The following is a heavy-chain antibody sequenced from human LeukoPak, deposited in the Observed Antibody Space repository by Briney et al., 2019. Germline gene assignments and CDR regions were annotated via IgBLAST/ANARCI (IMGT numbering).Heavy chain of an antibody. V-gene: IGHV4-59*01. CDR3: ARDNEQGYYYYGMDV. CDR1: GGSISSYY. D-gene: IGHD1-1*01. CDR2: IYYSGST. J-gene: IGHJ6*02. Sequence: SETLSLTCTVSGGSISSYYWSWIRQPPGKGLEWIGYIYYSGSTNYNPSLKSRVTISVDTSKNQFSLKLSSVTAADTAVYYCARDNEQGYYYYGMDVWGQGTTVTVSS.